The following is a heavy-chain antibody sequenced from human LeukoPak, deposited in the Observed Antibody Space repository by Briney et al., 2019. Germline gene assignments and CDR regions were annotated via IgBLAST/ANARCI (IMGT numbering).Heavy chain of an antibody. J-gene: IGHJ4*02. V-gene: IGHV1-2*02. Sequence: GASVKVSCKASGYTFTGYYMHWVRQAPGQGLEWMGWINPNSGGTNYAQKFQGRVTMTRDTSISTAYMELSRLRSDDTAVYYCARVVPAGYSSGWYGPFEDYWGQGTLATVSS. CDR1: GYTFTGYY. CDR2: INPNSGGT. CDR3: ARVVPAGYSSGWYGPFEDY. D-gene: IGHD6-19*01.